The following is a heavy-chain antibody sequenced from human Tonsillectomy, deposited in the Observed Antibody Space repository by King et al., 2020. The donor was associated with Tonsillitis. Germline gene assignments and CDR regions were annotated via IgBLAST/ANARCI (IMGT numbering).Heavy chain of an antibody. V-gene: IGHV3-49*05. J-gene: IGHJ4*02. CDR1: GFTFGDYA. Sequence: VQLVESGGGLVKPGRSLRLSCTASGFTFGDYAMSWFRQAPGKGLEWVGFIRSKAYGGTTEYAASVKGRFTISRDDSKSIAYLQMNSLKTEDTAVYYCTRGRRGYSYGRGADYWGQGTLVTVSS. CDR3: TRGRRGYSYGRGADY. CDR2: IRSKAYGGTT. D-gene: IGHD5-18*01.